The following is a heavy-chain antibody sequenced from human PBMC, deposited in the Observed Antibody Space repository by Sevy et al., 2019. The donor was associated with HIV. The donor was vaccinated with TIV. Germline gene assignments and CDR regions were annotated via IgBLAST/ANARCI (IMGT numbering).Heavy chain of an antibody. J-gene: IGHJ6*02. CDR3: ARSRGDFLPPYYFQYYGMDV. V-gene: IGHV5-51*01. CDR2: IYAGDSDS. CDR1: GFTFTDYW. D-gene: IGHD3-3*01. Sequence: GESLKISCKTSGFTFTDYWIGWVRQMPGKGLEWMGIIYAGDSDSRYSPSFRGQVTISADKSSTAYLQWSSLKASDTAMYYCARSRGDFLPPYYFQYYGMDVWGQGTTVTVSS.